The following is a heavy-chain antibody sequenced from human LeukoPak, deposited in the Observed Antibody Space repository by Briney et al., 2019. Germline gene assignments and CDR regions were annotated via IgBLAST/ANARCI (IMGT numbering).Heavy chain of an antibody. CDR3: ARSLVRWAFDY. J-gene: IGHJ4*01. CDR2: LTSDGGST. V-gene: IGHV3-23*01. D-gene: IGHD4-23*01. Sequence: GGSLRVSCAASGFTFSSYDMSWVRQAPGNGLEWVSSLTSDGGSTEYADSVKGRFTISRDNSKNTLYLQMNSLKAEDTALYFCARSLVRWAFDYWGRGALVSVSS. CDR1: GFTFSSYD.